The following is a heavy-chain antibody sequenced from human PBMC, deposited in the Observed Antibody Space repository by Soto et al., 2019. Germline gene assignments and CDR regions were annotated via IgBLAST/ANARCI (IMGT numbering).Heavy chain of an antibody. J-gene: IGHJ4*02. D-gene: IGHD1-26*01. CDR3: AKDIKFRGVGTTVIDY. Sequence: EVQLVESGGGLVQPGKSLRLSCAASGFTVDDYDMHWVRQAPGKGLEWVSGISWNSVTKGYADSVKGRITISRDNAKKSLYLQMNSLTPEDTALYYCAKDIKFRGVGTTVIDYWGQGTLVTVSS. CDR2: ISWNSVTK. V-gene: IGHV3-9*01. CDR1: GFTVDDYD.